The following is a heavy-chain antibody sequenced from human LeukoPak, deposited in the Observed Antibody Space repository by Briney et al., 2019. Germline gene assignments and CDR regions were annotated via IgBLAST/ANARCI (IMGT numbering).Heavy chain of an antibody. CDR1: GGSFSGYY. J-gene: IGHJ4*02. Sequence: SETLSLTCAVYGGSFSGYYWSWIRQPPGKGLEWIGEINHSGSTNYNPSLKSRVTISVDTSKKQFSLKLSSVTAADTAVYYCARASYDFWSGHFDYWGQGTLVTVSS. D-gene: IGHD3-3*01. V-gene: IGHV4-34*01. CDR3: ARASYDFWSGHFDY. CDR2: INHSGST.